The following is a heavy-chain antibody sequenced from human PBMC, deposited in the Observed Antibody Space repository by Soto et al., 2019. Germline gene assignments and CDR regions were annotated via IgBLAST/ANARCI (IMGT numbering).Heavy chain of an antibody. CDR1: GYIFTGYH. D-gene: IGHD3-9*01. Sequence: QVHLVQSGAEVKKPGASVKVSCKASGYIFTGYHIHWGRQAPGRGLEWMGWINPNSGDTEYAQNVQGRVTMTRATSFNLVYMEMSGLMSDDTAVYYCARDARGTRGFDEMDIWGQGTTVTVSS. J-gene: IGHJ6*02. CDR3: ARDARGTRGFDEMDI. V-gene: IGHV1-2*02. CDR2: INPNSGDT.